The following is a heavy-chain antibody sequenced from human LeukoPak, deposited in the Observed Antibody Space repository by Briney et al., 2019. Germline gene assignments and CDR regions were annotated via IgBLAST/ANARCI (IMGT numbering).Heavy chain of an antibody. CDR2: IRGSGGST. D-gene: IGHD3-22*01. V-gene: IGHV3-23*01. Sequence: GGSLRLSCAASGFTFSSYAMSWVRQAPGKGLEWVSAIRGSGGSTYYADSVKGRFTISRDTSKNTLYLQMNSLRAEDTAVYYCATRQGYYYDSSGYCFFDYWGQGTLVTVSS. CDR3: ATRQGYYYDSSGYCFFDY. J-gene: IGHJ4*02. CDR1: GFTFSSYA.